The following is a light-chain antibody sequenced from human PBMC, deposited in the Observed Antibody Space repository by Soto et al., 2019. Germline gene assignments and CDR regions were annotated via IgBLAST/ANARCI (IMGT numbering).Light chain of an antibody. CDR3: MQQKHFPFT. J-gene: IGKJ4*01. CDR1: QSLVHSDGKTY. CDR2: KVS. Sequence: DIVLTQTPLSSPVTLGQPASISCRSSQSLVHSDGKTYLSWVQQRPGQPPRLLIYKVSNRFSGDTDKLPGSGAGPDFTLKIGRVAAEDVGTYLCMQQKHFPFTFGGGTKVEIK. V-gene: IGKV2-24*01.